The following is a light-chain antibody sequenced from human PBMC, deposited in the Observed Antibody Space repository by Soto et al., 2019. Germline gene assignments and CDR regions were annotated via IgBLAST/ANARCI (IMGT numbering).Light chain of an antibody. CDR2: GAS. J-gene: IGKJ1*01. CDR1: QSVSNNY. V-gene: IGKV3-20*01. CDR3: QQYGSSGT. Sequence: EIVLTQSPGTLSLSPGERATLSCRASQSVSNNYLAWYQQKPGQAPRLLIYGASNRATGIPHRFSGSGSGTDFTLTISRLEPEDFEVYYCQQYGSSGTFGQGTKVEIK.